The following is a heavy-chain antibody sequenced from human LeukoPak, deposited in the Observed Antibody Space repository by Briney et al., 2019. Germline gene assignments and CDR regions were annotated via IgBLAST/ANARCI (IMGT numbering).Heavy chain of an antibody. CDR3: ARSTTLMVRGEY. Sequence: SVKVSCKASGGTFSSYAISWVRQAPGQGLEWMGRTIPILGIANYAQKLQGRVTITADKSTSTAYMELSSLRSEDTAVYYCARSTTLMVRGEYWGQGTLVTVSS. CDR1: GGTFSSYA. V-gene: IGHV1-69*04. J-gene: IGHJ4*02. D-gene: IGHD3-10*01. CDR2: TIPILGIA.